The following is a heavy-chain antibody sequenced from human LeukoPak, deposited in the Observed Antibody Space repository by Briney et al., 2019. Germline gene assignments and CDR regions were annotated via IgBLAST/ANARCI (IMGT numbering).Heavy chain of an antibody. V-gene: IGHV1-2*02. J-gene: IGHJ6*02. D-gene: IGHD3-22*01. CDR3: ARGVYYYDSTIDYYYYYGMDV. CDR1: GYTFTGYY. Sequence: ASVKVSCKPSGYTFTGYYMHWVRQAPRQGLEWMGWINPNSGGANYAQTLQGRVTISRDTSISTAYMELSSLRSEDTAVYYCARGVYYYDSTIDYYYYYGMDVWGQGTTVTVSS. CDR2: INPNSGGA.